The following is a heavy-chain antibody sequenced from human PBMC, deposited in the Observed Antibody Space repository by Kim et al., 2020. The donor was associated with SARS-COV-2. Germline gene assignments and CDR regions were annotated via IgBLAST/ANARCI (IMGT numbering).Heavy chain of an antibody. Sequence: SETLSLTCAVSGGSISSSNWWSWVRQPPGKGLEWIGEIYHSGSTNYNPSLKSRVTISVDKSKNQFSLKLSSVTAADTAVYYCARGTDSSSWSQPEYYFDYWGQGTLVTVSS. D-gene: IGHD6-13*01. V-gene: IGHV4-4*02. CDR2: IYHSGST. J-gene: IGHJ4*02. CDR1: GGSISSSNW. CDR3: ARGTDSSSWSQPEYYFDY.